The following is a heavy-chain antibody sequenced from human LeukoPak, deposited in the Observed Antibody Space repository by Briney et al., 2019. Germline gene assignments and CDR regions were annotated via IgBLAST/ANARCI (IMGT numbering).Heavy chain of an antibody. D-gene: IGHD3-9*01. Sequence: PGGSLRLSCAASGFTFSTYAMSWVRQAPGKGLEWVSAISWSGRDTFYADSVRGRFTISRDNSRDTLYLQMNSLRAEDTAVYYCAKIFEYYDVLTPQSLYYFDYWGQGTLVTVSS. J-gene: IGHJ4*02. V-gene: IGHV3-23*01. CDR3: AKIFEYYDVLTPQSLYYFDY. CDR1: GFTFSTYA. CDR2: ISWSGRDT.